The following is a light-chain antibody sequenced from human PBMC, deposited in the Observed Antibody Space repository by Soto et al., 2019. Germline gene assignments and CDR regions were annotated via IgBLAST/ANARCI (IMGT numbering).Light chain of an antibody. V-gene: IGKV3-11*01. CDR3: QQRSNWPPIT. CDR1: QSVNTF. CDR2: DAS. Sequence: IVLTQSPATLSVSPCEIATLSCSSSQSVNTFLVWYQQRPGQAPRLLIHDASHRAAGIPARFSGSGFGTDFTLTISSLEPEDAAVYYCQQRSNWPPITFGQGTRLEIK. J-gene: IGKJ5*01.